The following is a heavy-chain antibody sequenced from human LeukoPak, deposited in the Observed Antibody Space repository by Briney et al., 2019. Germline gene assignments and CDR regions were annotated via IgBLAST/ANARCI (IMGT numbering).Heavy chain of an antibody. CDR3: AKEPPYYYDSSGYSPFGY. D-gene: IGHD3-22*01. Sequence: GGSLRLSCAASGFTFSSYSMNWVRQAPGKGLEWVSSISSSSSYIYYADSVKGRFTISRDNSKNTLYLQMNSLRAEDTAVYYCAKEPPYYYDSSGYSPFGYWGQGTLVTVSS. V-gene: IGHV3-21*04. J-gene: IGHJ4*02. CDR2: ISSSSSYI. CDR1: GFTFSSYS.